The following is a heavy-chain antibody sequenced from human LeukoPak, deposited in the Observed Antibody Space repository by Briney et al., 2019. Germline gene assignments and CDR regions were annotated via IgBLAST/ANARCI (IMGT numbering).Heavy chain of an antibody. J-gene: IGHJ6*03. CDR1: GGAISSSSYY. V-gene: IGHV4-39*01. CDR2: IYYRGST. Sequence: SETLSLTCTVSGGAISSSSYYWGWIRQPPGKGLEWIGSIYYRGSTYYNPSLKSRVTISVDTSKNQFSLKVNSVTAADTAVYYCARLTGYYYYMDVWGKGTTVTISS. D-gene: IGHD1-14*01. CDR3: ARLTGYYYYMDV.